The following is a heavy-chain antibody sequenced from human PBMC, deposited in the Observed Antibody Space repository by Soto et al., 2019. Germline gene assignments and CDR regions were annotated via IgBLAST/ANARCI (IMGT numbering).Heavy chain of an antibody. V-gene: IGHV1-18*01. CDR1: GYTFTSYG. J-gene: IGHJ4*02. CDR3: ARVRDYYDSSGYYVDD. D-gene: IGHD3-22*01. CDR2: ISAYNGNT. Sequence: ASVKVSCKASGYTFTSYGISWVRQAPGQGLEWMGWISAYNGNTNYAQKLQGRVTMTTDTSTSTAYMELRSLRSDDTAVYYCARVRDYYDSSGYYVDDWGQGTLLTVSS.